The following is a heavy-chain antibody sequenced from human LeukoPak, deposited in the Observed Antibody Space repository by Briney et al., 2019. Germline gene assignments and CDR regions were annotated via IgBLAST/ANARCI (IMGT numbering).Heavy chain of an antibody. D-gene: IGHD2-15*01. CDR3: ARDHQSLGYCSGGSCPGRYYYYYMDV. CDR2: TIPIFGTA. J-gene: IGHJ6*03. Sequence: GASVKVSCKASGGTFSSYAISWVRQAPGQGLEWMGRTIPIFGTANYAQKFQGRVTITTDESTSTAYMELSSLRSEDTAVYYCARDHQSLGYCSGGSCPGRYYYYYMDVWGKGTTVTVSS. CDR1: GGTFSSYA. V-gene: IGHV1-69*05.